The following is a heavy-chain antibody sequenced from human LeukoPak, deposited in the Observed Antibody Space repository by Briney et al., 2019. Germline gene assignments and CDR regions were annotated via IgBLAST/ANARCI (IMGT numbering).Heavy chain of an antibody. D-gene: IGHD5-24*01. CDR3: ARDRRGVGYRPQYYYYYMDV. J-gene: IGHJ6*03. V-gene: IGHV3-9*01. Sequence: PGGSLRLSCVASGFTFDDYAMHWVRQRPGKGLEWVSSISWSSGRVVYADSVKGRFTISRDNAKNSLYLQMNSLRAEDTAVYYCARDRRGVGYRPQYYYYYMDVWGKGTTVTVSS. CDR2: ISWSSGRV. CDR1: GFTFDDYA.